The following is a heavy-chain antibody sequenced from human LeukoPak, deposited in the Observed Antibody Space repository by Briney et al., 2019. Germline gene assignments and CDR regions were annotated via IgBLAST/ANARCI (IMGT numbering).Heavy chain of an antibody. J-gene: IGHJ4*02. D-gene: IGHD3-16*01. CDR1: GFTFSSYS. V-gene: IGHV3-21*01. CDR2: ISSSSSYI. Sequence: KPGGSLRLSCAASGFTFSSYSMNWVRQAPGKGLEWVSSISSSSSYIYYADSVKGRFTISRDNPKNSLYLQMNSLRAEDTAVYYCARVSSEGAHFYYWGQGTLVTVSS. CDR3: ARVSSEGAHFYY.